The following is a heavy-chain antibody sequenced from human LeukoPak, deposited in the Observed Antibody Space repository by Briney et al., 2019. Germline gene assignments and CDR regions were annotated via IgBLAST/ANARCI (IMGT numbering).Heavy chain of an antibody. D-gene: IGHD6-19*01. CDR2: ISGSDDGT. CDR3: AKHSGWYFYDY. Sequence: GSLRLSCVASGFIMKTDAMSWVRQAPGKGLEWASTISGSDDGTYYTDSVKGRFTISRDDSKNTPYLQMNSLRAEDTAIYYCAKHSGWYFYDYWGQGSQVTVSS. V-gene: IGHV3-23*01. J-gene: IGHJ4*02. CDR1: GFIMKTDA.